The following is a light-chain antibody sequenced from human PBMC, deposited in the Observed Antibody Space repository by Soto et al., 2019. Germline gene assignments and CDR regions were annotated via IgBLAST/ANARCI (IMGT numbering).Light chain of an antibody. CDR2: GAS. Sequence: EIVMTQSQATLSVSPGERATLSCRANQSVSSNLAWYQQKPCQAPRLLIYGASNRATAIPARFSGSGSGTEFTLTISSLQSEDFAVYYCQQYNNWPPGTFGQGTKLEIK. CDR3: QQYNNWPPGT. V-gene: IGKV3-15*01. J-gene: IGKJ2*02. CDR1: QSVSSN.